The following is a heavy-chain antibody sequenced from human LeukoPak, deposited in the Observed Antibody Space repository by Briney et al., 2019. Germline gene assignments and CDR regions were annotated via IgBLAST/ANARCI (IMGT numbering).Heavy chain of an antibody. D-gene: IGHD2-21*01. CDR1: GYTFTGYY. Sequence: GASVTVSCKASGYTFTGYYMHWVRQAPGQGLEWMGRINPNSGGTNYAQKFQGRVTMTRDTSISTAYMELSRLRSDDTAVYYWARDTEGEVQGTDYGGQASLVTVSS. CDR3: ARDTEGEVQGTDY. CDR2: INPNSGGT. J-gene: IGHJ4*02. V-gene: IGHV1-2*06.